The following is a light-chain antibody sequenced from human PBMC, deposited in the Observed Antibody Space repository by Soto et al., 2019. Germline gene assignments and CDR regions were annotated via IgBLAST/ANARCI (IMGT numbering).Light chain of an antibody. Sequence: EIVMTQSPATLSVSPGERATLSCRASQSVSSYLAWYQQKPGQAPRLLIYDASNRATGIPARFSGSGSGTDFTLTIIRLEPEDFAVYYCQQYGSSPYTFGLGTRLEIK. CDR1: QSVSSY. CDR3: QQYGSSPYT. V-gene: IGKV3-20*01. CDR2: DAS. J-gene: IGKJ5*01.